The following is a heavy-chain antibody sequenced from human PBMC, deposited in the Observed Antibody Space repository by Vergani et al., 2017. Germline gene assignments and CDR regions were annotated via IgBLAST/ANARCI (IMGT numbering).Heavy chain of an antibody. CDR1: GFTFSSYW. J-gene: IGHJ4*02. CDR3: ARVGQLALDY. V-gene: IGHV3-74*01. CDR2: INSDGSST. D-gene: IGHD6-6*01. Sequence: EVQLVESGGGLVQPGGSLRLSCAASGFTFSSYWMNWVRQAPGKGLVWVSRINSDGSSTRYADSVKGRFTISRDNAKNTLYLQMNSLIAEDTAGYYCARVGQLALDYWGQGTLVTVSS.